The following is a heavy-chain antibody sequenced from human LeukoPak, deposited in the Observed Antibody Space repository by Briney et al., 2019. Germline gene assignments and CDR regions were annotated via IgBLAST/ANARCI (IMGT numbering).Heavy chain of an antibody. CDR1: GFTFSSYA. Sequence: GGSLRPSCAASGFTFSSYAMSWVRQAPGKGLEWVSAISGSGGSTYYADSVKGRFTISRDNSKNTLYLQMNSLRAEDTAVYYCARYKLYHGAFDIWGQGTMVTVSS. CDR2: ISGSGGST. V-gene: IGHV3-23*01. D-gene: IGHD2-2*01. J-gene: IGHJ3*02. CDR3: ARYKLYHGAFDI.